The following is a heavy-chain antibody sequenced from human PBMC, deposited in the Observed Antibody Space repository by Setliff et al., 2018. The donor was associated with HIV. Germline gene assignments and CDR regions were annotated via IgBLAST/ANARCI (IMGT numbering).Heavy chain of an antibody. CDR3: ARGVVSTLRNAFDI. CDR2: INHSGST. V-gene: IGHV4-34*01. Sequence: KPSETLSLTCAVYGGSFSNYYWSWIRQPPGKGLEWIGEINHSGSTNYNPSLKSRVTISVDTSKNQFSLKLSSLTAADTAVYYCARGVVSTLRNAFDIWGQGTMVTVSS. CDR1: GGSFSNYY. J-gene: IGHJ3*02.